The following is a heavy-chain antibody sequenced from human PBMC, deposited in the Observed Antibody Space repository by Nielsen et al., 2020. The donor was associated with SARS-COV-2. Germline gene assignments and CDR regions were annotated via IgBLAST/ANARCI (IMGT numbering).Heavy chain of an antibody. V-gene: IGHV4-31*03. CDR2: TSYDGNT. Sequence: LRLSCTVSGDSITSGGSHWSWIRHHPSRGLEWLGFTSYDGNTYSNPSLESRLIISVDTSENQFSLRLNSVTAEDTAVYYCAKRGGDSSGWSVFDYWGQGTLVTVSS. CDR1: GDSITSGGSH. D-gene: IGHD6-19*01. J-gene: IGHJ4*02. CDR3: AKRGGDSSGWSVFDY.